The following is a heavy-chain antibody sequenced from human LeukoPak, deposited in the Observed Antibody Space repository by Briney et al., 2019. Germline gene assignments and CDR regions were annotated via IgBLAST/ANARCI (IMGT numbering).Heavy chain of an antibody. Sequence: LGESLKISCKGSGYSFTSYWIGWVRQMPGKGLELMGIIYPGDSDTRYSPSFQGQVTISADKSISTAYLQWSSLKASDTAMYYCARFGLPYIAARPGPFDYWGQGTLVTVSS. D-gene: IGHD6-6*01. V-gene: IGHV5-51*01. CDR1: GYSFTSYW. J-gene: IGHJ4*02. CDR2: IYPGDSDT. CDR3: ARFGLPYIAARPGPFDY.